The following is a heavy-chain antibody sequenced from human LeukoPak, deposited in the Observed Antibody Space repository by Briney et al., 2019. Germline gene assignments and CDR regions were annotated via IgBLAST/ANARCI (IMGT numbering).Heavy chain of an antibody. V-gene: IGHV4-59*01. D-gene: IGHD4-23*01. J-gene: IGHJ6*03. CDR2: IYYSRST. Sequence: SETLSLTCTVSGGSISSYYWSWIRQPPGKGLEWIGYIYYSRSTNYNPSLKSRVTISVDTSKNQFSLKLSSVTAADTAVYYCATLGNSGNYYHYMDVWGKGTTVTVSS. CDR1: GGSISSYY. CDR3: ATLGNSGNYYHYMDV.